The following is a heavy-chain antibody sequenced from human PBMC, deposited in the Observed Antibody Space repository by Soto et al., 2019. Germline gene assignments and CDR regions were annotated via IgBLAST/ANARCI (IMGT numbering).Heavy chain of an antibody. CDR1: GGTFSRYT. J-gene: IGHJ6*02. V-gene: IGHV1-3*01. CDR3: ARDPSYYGMDV. Sequence: GASVKVSCKASGGTFSRYTINWVRQAPGQRLEWMGWINAGNGNTKYSQKFQGRVTITRDTSASTAYMELSSLRSEDTAVYYCARDPSYYGMDVWGQGTTVTVSS. CDR2: INAGNGNT.